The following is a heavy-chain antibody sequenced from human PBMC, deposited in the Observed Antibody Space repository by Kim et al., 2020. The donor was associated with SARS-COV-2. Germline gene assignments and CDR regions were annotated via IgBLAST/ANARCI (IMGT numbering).Heavy chain of an antibody. CDR2: INHSGST. V-gene: IGHV4-34*01. CDR1: GGSFSGYY. D-gene: IGHD3-10*01. Sequence: SETLSLTCAVYGGSFSGYYWSWIRQPPGKGLEWIGEINHSGSTNYNPSLKSRVTISVDTSKNQFSLKLSSVTAADTAVYYCARGGLWYYYGSGSYYQNRSPGDYWGQGTLVTVSS. J-gene: IGHJ4*02. CDR3: ARGGLWYYYGSGSYYQNRSPGDY.